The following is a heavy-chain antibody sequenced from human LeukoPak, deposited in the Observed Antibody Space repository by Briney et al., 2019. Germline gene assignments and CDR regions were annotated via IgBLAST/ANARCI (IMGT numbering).Heavy chain of an antibody. CDR2: INPNTGHT. CDR3: ARVPLQDAKGFSAYYLDV. J-gene: IGHJ6*03. Sequence: ASEKVSCKASTYSFTDFYIHWVRQAPGQALEWMGWINPNTGHTNYAQKFQGRVTMTRATSISTAYLELTRLRSDDTAVYYCARVPLQDAKGFSAYYLDVWGKGTTVIVSS. V-gene: IGHV1-2*02. CDR1: TYSFTDFY. D-gene: IGHD2-8*01.